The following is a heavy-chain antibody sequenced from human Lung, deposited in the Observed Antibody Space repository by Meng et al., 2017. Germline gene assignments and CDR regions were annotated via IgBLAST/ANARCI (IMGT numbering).Heavy chain of an antibody. D-gene: IGHD4-11*01. CDR2: INQSGST. CDR1: GGSFSDYY. V-gene: IGHV4-34*01. J-gene: IGHJ4*02. Sequence: VQGGGRGLLKPSGTLSLSGVVSGGSFSDYYWSWIRQPPGKGLEWIGEINQSGSTNYNPSLESRATISVDTSQNNVSRKLSSVTAADSAVYYCARGPTTMAHDFDYWGQGTLVTVSS. CDR3: ARGPTTMAHDFDY.